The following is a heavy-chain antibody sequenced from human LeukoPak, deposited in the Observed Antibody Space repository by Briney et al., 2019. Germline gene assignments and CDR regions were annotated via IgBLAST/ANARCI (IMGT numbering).Heavy chain of an antibody. V-gene: IGHV3-23*01. Sequence: GGSLRLSCAASGFTFNSCSMTWVPQTPGKGLEWVSVSSGGGDTRYYADSVKGRFTISRDNSKNTLYLQMNSLSAEDTAVYYCAKDSRTPWFDPWGQGTLVTVSS. CDR1: GFTFNSCS. J-gene: IGHJ5*02. CDR3: AKDSRTPWFDP. CDR2: SSGGGDTR. D-gene: IGHD6-13*01.